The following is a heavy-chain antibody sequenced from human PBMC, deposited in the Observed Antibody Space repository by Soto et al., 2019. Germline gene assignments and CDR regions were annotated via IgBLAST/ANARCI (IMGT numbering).Heavy chain of an antibody. CDR2: ISYDGTNK. Sequence: ESGGGVVQPGRSLRLSCAASGFTFNTYAMHWVRQAPGKGLEWVAVISYDGTNKNNADTVKGRFTISRDNSKNTLYLQMNSLRPEDTGVYYCARERITVFGDYFYYYGMDVWGQGTTVTVSS. D-gene: IGHD3-3*01. J-gene: IGHJ6*02. V-gene: IGHV3-30-3*01. CDR1: GFTFNTYA. CDR3: ARERITVFGDYFYYYGMDV.